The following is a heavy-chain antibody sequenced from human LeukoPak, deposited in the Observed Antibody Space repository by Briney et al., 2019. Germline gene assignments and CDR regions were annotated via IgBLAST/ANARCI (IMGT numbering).Heavy chain of an antibody. D-gene: IGHD6-19*01. V-gene: IGHV4-34*01. CDR2: INHSGST. CDR3: ARASGWYSWFDY. CDR1: GGSFSGYY. J-gene: IGHJ4*02. Sequence: PSETLSLTCAVYGGSFSGYYWTWIRQPPGKGLEWIGEINHSGSTNYNPSLKSRVTTSVDTSKNQFSLNLRSVTAADTAVYYCARASGWYSWFDYWGQGTLVTVSS.